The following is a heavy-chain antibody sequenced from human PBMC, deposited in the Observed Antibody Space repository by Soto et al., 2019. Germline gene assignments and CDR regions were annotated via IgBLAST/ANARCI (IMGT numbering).Heavy chain of an antibody. J-gene: IGHJ4*02. V-gene: IGHV5-10-1*01. Sequence: PGESLKISCKGSGYSFISYWVSWVSQMPGKGLEWMGRIDPSDSYTNYSPSFQGHVTISADKSISTAYLQWSSLKASDTAMYYCARLLSPVGSSWYVGSHPENDYWGQGTLVTVSS. CDR1: GYSFISYW. CDR2: IDPSDSYT. D-gene: IGHD6-13*01. CDR3: ARLLSPVGSSWYVGSHPENDY.